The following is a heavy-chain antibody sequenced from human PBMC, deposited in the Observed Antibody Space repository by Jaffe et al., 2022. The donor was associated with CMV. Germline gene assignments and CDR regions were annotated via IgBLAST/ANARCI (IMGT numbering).Heavy chain of an antibody. D-gene: IGHD1-26*01. CDR1: GFTFSSYA. Sequence: EVQLLDSGGGLVQPGGSLRLSCAASGFTFSSYAVNWVRQAPGKRLEWVSSISGSGASTYYADSVRGRFTISRDNSKNTLYLQMNSLRAEDTAVYYCAKAGAYSGSYYFDYWGQGTLVTVSS. J-gene: IGHJ4*02. CDR2: ISGSGAST. V-gene: IGHV3-23*01. CDR3: AKAGAYSGSYYFDY.